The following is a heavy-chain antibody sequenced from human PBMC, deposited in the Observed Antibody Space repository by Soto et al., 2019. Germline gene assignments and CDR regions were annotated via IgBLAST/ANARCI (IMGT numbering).Heavy chain of an antibody. CDR1: GFTFSSYG. CDR2: IWYDGSNK. Sequence: QVQLVESGGGVVQPGRSLRLSCAASGFTFSSYGMHWVRQAPGKGLEWVAVIWYDGSNKYYADSVKGRFTISRDNSKNTLYLQMNSLRAEDTAVYYCARMQGTAGSPFDYWGQGTLFTVSS. D-gene: IGHD6-13*01. J-gene: IGHJ4*02. CDR3: ARMQGTAGSPFDY. V-gene: IGHV3-33*01.